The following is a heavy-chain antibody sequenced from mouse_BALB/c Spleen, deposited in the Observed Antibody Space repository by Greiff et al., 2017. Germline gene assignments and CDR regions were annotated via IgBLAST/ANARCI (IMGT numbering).Heavy chain of an antibody. CDR2: IDPENGNT. J-gene: IGHJ3*01. CDR1: GFNIKDYY. Sequence: VQLQQSGAELVRPGASVKLSCKASGFNIKDYYMHWVKQRPEQGLEWIGWIDPENGNTIYDPKFQGKASITADTSSNTAYLQLSSLTSEDTAVYYCAIYDYDGGGAYWGQGTLVTVSA. V-gene: IGHV14-1*02. CDR3: AIYDYDGGGAY. D-gene: IGHD2-4*01.